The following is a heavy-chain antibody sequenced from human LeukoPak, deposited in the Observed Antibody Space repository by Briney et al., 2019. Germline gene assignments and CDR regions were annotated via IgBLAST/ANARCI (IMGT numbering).Heavy chain of an antibody. V-gene: IGHV3-66*01. D-gene: IGHD3/OR15-3a*01. CDR1: GFTVSSTF. Sequence: GGSLGLSCAASGFTVSSTFMTWVRQAPGQGLDWVSVIYTGGYTDYADSVKGRFTISRDNSRNTVDLQMNSLTAEDTAVYYCARDLKYEGTGLVHWGQGTLVTVSS. CDR3: ARDLKYEGTGLVH. J-gene: IGHJ4*02. CDR2: IYTGGYT.